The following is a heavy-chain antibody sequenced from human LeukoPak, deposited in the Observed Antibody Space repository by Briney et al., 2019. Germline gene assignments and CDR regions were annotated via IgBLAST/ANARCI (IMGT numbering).Heavy chain of an antibody. V-gene: IGHV1-2*02. CDR1: GYTFTGYY. CDR3: ARLSAPSGYYYDSSGYYST. D-gene: IGHD3-22*01. Sequence: ASVKVSCKASGYTFTGYYMHWVRQAPGQGLEWMGWINPNSGGTNYAQKFQGRVTMTRDTSISTAYMELSRLRSDDTAVYYCARLSAPSGYYYDSSGYYSTWGQGALITVSS. CDR2: INPNSGGT. J-gene: IGHJ4*02.